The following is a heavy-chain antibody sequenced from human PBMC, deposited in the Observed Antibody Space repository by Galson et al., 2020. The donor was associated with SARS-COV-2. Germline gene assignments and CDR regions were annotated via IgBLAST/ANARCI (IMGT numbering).Heavy chain of an antibody. J-gene: IGHJ4*02. V-gene: IGHV5-51*01. CDR2: IYPGDSDT. CDR1: GYSFTNYW. Sequence: GESLKISCKGSGYSFTNYWIGWVRQMPGKGLEWMGIIYPGDSDTRYSPSFQGQVTISADKSISTAYLQRSSLKASDTAMYYCAKSLGFCSSTTCSIFDSWGQGTLVIVSS. CDR3: AKSLGFCSSTTCSIFDS. D-gene: IGHD2-2*01.